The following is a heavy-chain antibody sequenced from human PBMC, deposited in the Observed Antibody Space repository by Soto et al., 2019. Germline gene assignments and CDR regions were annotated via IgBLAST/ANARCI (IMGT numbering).Heavy chain of an antibody. CDR1: GFSVGSNY. CDR2: IYSGGTT. J-gene: IGHJ2*01. V-gene: IGHV3-53*02. Sequence: EVQLVETGGGLIQPGGSLRLSCAVPGFSVGSNYMSWVRQAPGKGLEWVSVIYSGGTTHDADSVKGRFTTSRDNSKNMVYLQMNSLRVEDTAVYYCARSSRGGNAGYFNLWGRGTLVTVSS. D-gene: IGHD2-15*01. CDR3: ARSSRGGNAGYFNL.